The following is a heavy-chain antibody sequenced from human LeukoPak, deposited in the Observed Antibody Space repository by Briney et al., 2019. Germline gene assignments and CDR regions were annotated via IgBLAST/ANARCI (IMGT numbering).Heavy chain of an antibody. D-gene: IGHD1-26*01. Sequence: ASVKVSCKASGYIFTGYYIHWVRQAPGQGLEWMGWINPDSGGTNSAQKFQGRVTMTRDTSISTAYMELSRLRSDDTAVYYCATLPLNSGVDYWGQGTLVTVSS. V-gene: IGHV1-2*02. CDR2: INPDSGGT. CDR3: ATLPLNSGVDY. CDR1: GYIFTGYY. J-gene: IGHJ4*02.